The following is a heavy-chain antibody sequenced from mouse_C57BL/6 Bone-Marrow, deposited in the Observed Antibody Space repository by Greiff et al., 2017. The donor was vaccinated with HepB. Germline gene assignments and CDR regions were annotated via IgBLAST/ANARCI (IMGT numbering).Heavy chain of an antibody. CDR1: GYTFTSYW. CDR3: ARNTDYGWFAY. CDR2: IDPSDSYT. D-gene: IGHD2-4*01. J-gene: IGHJ3*01. V-gene: IGHV1-59*01. Sequence: QVQLQQPGAELVRPGTSVKLSCKASGYTFTSYWMHWVKQRPGQGLEWIGVIDPSDSYTNYNQKFKGKATLTVDTSSSTAYMQLSSLTSEDSAVYYCARNTDYGWFAYWVQGTLVTVSA.